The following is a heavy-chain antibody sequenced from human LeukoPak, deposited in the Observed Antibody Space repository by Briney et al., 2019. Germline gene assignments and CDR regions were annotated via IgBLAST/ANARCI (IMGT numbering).Heavy chain of an antibody. V-gene: IGHV4-39*07. CDR3: ARENRLEPNPRFDY. CDR1: GGSISSSSYY. CDR2: IYYSGST. J-gene: IGHJ4*02. D-gene: IGHD1-1*01. Sequence: PSETLSLTCTVSGGSISSSSYYWGWIRQPPGKGLEWIGSIYYSGSTYYNPSLKSRVTISVDTSKNQFSLKLSSVTAADTAVYYCARENRLEPNPRFDYWGQGTLVTVSS.